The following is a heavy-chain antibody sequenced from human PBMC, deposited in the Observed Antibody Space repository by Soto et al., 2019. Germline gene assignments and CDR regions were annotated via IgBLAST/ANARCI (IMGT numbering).Heavy chain of an antibody. CDR1: GFTFRIYT. J-gene: IGHJ5*02. D-gene: IGHD2-21*02. V-gene: IGHV3-23*01. Sequence: GGSLRLSCAASGFTFRIYTMHWVRQAPGKGLEWVSAISGSGASTYHADSVKGRFTISRDNSENTLYLQMNSLRVEDTAVYYCAKDLSGGDCPWGQGTLVTVSS. CDR3: AKDLSGGDCP. CDR2: ISGSGAST.